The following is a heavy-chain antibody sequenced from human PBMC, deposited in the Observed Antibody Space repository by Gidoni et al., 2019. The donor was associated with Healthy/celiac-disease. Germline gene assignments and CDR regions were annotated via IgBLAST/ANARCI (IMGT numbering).Heavy chain of an antibody. CDR1: GFPFSCSS. J-gene: IGHJ4*02. CDR2: ISSSSSYI. D-gene: IGHD6-19*01. Sequence: EVQLVESGGGLVKPGGSLGLSCAASGFPFSCSSMNWVRQAPGKGLEWVSSISSSSSYIYYADSVKGRFTISRDNAKNSLYLQMNSLRAEDTAVYYCARDKDEAGSSGFHYYFDYWGQGTLGTVSS. V-gene: IGHV3-21*01. CDR3: ARDKDEAGSSGFHYYFDY.